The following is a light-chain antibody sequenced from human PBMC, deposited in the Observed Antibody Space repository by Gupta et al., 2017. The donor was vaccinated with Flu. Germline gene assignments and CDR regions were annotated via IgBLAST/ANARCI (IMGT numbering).Light chain of an antibody. V-gene: IGKV3-15*01. CDR2: GAS. CDR1: QSVSSN. Sequence: EIVMTQSPATLSVSPGERATLSCRASQSVSSNLAWYQQKPGQTPRLLIYGASTRATGIPARFSGSGSATEFTLTISILQSEDFAVYYCQQDNNWLWTFGQGTKVEIK. J-gene: IGKJ1*01. CDR3: QQDNNWLWT.